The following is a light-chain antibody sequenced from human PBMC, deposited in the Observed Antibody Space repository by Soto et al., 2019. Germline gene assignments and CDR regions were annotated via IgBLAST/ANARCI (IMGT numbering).Light chain of an antibody. CDR2: AAS. CDR3: QQLNSYPSIT. Sequence: DIQLTQSPSFLSASVGDRVTITCRANQGISSYLAWYQQKPGKAPKLLIYAASTLQSGVPSRFSGSGSGTEFTLTISSLQPEDFATYYCQQLNSYPSITFGQGTRLEMK. CDR1: QGISSY. J-gene: IGKJ5*01. V-gene: IGKV1-9*01.